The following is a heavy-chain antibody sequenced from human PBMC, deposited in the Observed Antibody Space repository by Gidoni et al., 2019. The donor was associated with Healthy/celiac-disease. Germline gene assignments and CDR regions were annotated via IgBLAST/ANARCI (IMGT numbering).Heavy chain of an antibody. J-gene: IGHJ6*02. Sequence: EVQLVESGGGLVKPGGSLRLSCAASGFTFSSYSMNWVRQAPGKGLEWVSSISSSSSYIYYADSVKGRFTISRDNAKNSLYLQMNSLRAEDTAVYYCAREGIRFLEWFPHSMDVWGQGTTVTVSS. V-gene: IGHV3-21*01. D-gene: IGHD3-3*01. CDR3: AREGIRFLEWFPHSMDV. CDR1: GFTFSSYS. CDR2: ISSSSSYI.